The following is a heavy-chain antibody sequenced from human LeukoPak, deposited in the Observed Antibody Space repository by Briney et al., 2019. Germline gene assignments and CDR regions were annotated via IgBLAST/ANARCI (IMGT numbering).Heavy chain of an antibody. D-gene: IGHD5-12*01. J-gene: IGHJ4*02. CDR3: ARDDRWLRRSSDFDY. CDR1: GFTFSDYY. V-gene: IGHV3-11*04. Sequence: PGGSLRLSCAASGFTFSDYYMSWIRQAPGKGLEWVSYISSSGSTIYYADSVKGRFTISRDNAKNSLYLQMNSLRAEDTAVYYCARDDRWLRRSSDFDYWGQGTLVTVPS. CDR2: ISSSGSTI.